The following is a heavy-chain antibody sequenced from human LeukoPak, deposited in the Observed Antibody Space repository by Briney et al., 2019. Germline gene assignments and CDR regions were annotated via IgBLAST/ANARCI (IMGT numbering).Heavy chain of an antibody. D-gene: IGHD3-10*01. CDR1: GFTFSSYS. Sequence: GGSLRLSCAASGFTFSSYSLNWVRQAPGKGLEWVSSISSSSSYIYYADSVKGRFTISRDNAKNSLYLQMNSLRAEDTAVYYCARDSGSAAFDIWGQGTMVTVSS. CDR2: ISSSSSYI. V-gene: IGHV3-21*01. J-gene: IGHJ3*02. CDR3: ARDSGSAAFDI.